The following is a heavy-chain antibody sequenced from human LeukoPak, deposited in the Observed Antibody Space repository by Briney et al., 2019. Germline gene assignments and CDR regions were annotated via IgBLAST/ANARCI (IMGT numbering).Heavy chain of an antibody. CDR1: GFTLSDHH. V-gene: IGHV3-74*01. CDR3: ARDLINYEFWSGLFDY. CDR2: INSDGYST. Sequence: PGGSLRLSCAASGFTLSDHHMHWVRQAPGKGLVWVSRINSDGYSTTYADSVKGRFTISRDNAKNTLYLQMNSLRAEDTAVYYCARDLINYEFWSGLFDYWGQGTLVTVSS. J-gene: IGHJ4*02. D-gene: IGHD3-3*01.